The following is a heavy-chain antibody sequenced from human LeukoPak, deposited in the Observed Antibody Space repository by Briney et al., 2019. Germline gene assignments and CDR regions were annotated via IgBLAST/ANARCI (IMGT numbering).Heavy chain of an antibody. CDR1: GYTFTGYY. CDR3: AREQVKDTAMVYY. D-gene: IGHD5-18*01. J-gene: IGHJ4*02. CDR2: INPNSGGT. V-gene: IGHV1-2*02. Sequence: ASVTVSCKASGYTFTGYYMHWVRQAPGQGLEWMGWINPNSGGTNYAQKFQGRVTITRDTSISTAYMELSRLRSDDTAVYYCAREQVKDTAMVYYWGQGTLVTVSS.